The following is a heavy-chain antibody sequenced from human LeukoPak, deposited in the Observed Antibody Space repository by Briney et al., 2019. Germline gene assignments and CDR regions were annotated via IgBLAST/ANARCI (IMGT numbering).Heavy chain of an antibody. CDR1: GYSISSGFF. Sequence: SETLSLTCTVSGYSISSGFFWGWIRQPPGKGLEWIGSIYHSGSTYYNSSLKSRVSISVDTSKNQFSLKLSSVTSADTAVYYCARISAYWGQGTLVTVSS. V-gene: IGHV4-38-2*02. J-gene: IGHJ4*02. CDR3: ARISAY. CDR2: IYHSGST. D-gene: IGHD1-26*01.